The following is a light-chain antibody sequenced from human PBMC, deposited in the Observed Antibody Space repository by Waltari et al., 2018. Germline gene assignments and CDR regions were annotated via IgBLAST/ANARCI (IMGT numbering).Light chain of an antibody. CDR3: MIWHSSAVV. J-gene: IGLJ2*01. CDR2: YKSDSDK. Sequence: QAVLTQPSSLSASPGASASPPCTLRRGLNVGTYRIYWYQQKPGSPPQYRLRYKSDSDKQQGSGVPSRFSGSKDASANAGILLISGLQSEDEADYYCMIWHSSAVVFGGGTKLTVL. CDR1: RGLNVGTYR. V-gene: IGLV5-45*03.